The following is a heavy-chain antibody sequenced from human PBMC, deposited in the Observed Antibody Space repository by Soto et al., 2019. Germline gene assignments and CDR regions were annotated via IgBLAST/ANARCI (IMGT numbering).Heavy chain of an antibody. Sequence: SVKVSCKASGGTFSSYAISWVRQAPGQGLEWMGGIIPIFGTANYAQKFQGRVTITADESTSTAYMELSSLRSEDTAVYYCARDSGYSGYDADYYYYGMEVWGQGTTVTVS. J-gene: IGHJ6*02. CDR1: GGTFSSYA. V-gene: IGHV1-69*13. CDR3: ARDSGYSGYDADYYYYGMEV. D-gene: IGHD5-12*01. CDR2: IIPIFGTA.